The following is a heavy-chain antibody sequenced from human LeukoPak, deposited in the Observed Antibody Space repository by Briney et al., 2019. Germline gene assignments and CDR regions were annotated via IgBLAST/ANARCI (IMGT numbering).Heavy chain of an antibody. J-gene: IGHJ4*02. CDR1: GYTFTSYG. Sequence: ASVKVSCKASGYTFTSYGISWVRQAPGQGLEWMGWISANNGNTNYAQKLQGRVTMTTDTSTSTAYMELRSLRSDDTAVYYCARGGRRITMVRGEKELDYWGQGTLVTVSS. D-gene: IGHD3-10*01. V-gene: IGHV1-18*01. CDR3: ARGGRRITMVRGEKELDY. CDR2: ISANNGNT.